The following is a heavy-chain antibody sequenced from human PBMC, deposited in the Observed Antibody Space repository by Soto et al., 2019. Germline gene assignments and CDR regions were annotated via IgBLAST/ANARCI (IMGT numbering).Heavy chain of an antibody. CDR3: ARDHPHSYGIYYFDY. CDR2: IYSSGST. J-gene: IGHJ4*02. V-gene: IGHV4-59*01. D-gene: IGHD5-18*01. Sequence: SETLSLTCTASGRCISNYYWSWIRQPPGKGLEWIGYIYSSGSTNYNPSLKSRVTISADTSKNQVSLKLTSVTAADTAVYYCARDHPHSYGIYYFDYWGQGTLVTVS. CDR1: GRCISNYY.